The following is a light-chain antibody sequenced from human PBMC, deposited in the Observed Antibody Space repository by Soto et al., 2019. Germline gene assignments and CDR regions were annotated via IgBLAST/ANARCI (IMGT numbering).Light chain of an antibody. J-gene: IGKJ5*01. CDR2: DAS. Sequence: DIPMTQSPSSLSASVGDRVTITCQASQDISNYLNWYQQKPGTAPKLLIYDASNLETGVPSRFSGSGSRTDFTVTISSLQPEDIATYYCQQYDNLPPPTFGQGTRLEIK. CDR3: QQYDNLPPPT. V-gene: IGKV1-33*01. CDR1: QDISNY.